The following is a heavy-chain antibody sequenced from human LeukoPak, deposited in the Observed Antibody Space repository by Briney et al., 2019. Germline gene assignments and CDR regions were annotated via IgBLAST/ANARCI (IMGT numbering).Heavy chain of an antibody. V-gene: IGHV4-59*01. J-gene: IGHJ4*02. CDR3: ARIGVLGGPNRGYFDY. CDR1: GGSISSYY. CDR2: IYYSGST. D-gene: IGHD3-10*01. Sequence: SETLSLTCTVSGGSISSYYWSWIRHPPGKGLEWIGYIYYSGSTNYNPSLKSRVTISVDTSKNQFSLKLSSVTAADTAVYYCARIGVLGGPNRGYFDYWGQGTLVTVSS.